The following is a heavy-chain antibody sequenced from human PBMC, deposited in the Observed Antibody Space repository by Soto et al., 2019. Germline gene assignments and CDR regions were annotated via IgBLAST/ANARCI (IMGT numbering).Heavy chain of an antibody. D-gene: IGHD2-21*01. Sequence: GGSLRLSCAASGFTFSSNWMHWVRRVPGRGLVWVSRINTDGSETNYEDSVEGRFTISRDNAKNRLYLQMNSLRGEDTAVYYCARDGEGLWGQGTLVTVSS. V-gene: IGHV3-74*01. CDR3: ARDGEGL. J-gene: IGHJ4*02. CDR2: INTDGSET. CDR1: GFTFSSNW.